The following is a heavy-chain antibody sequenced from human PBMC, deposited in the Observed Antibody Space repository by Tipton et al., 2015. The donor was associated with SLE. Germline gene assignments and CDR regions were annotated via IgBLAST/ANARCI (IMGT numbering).Heavy chain of an antibody. D-gene: IGHD2-15*01. CDR2: IHYSGST. CDR1: GGSIRSYY. CDR3: AREAGGGSLAD. J-gene: IGHJ4*02. V-gene: IGHV4-59*01. Sequence: TLSLTCTVSGGSIRSYYWSWIRQPPGKGLEWIGYIHYSGSTNYNPSLKSRVTISVDTSKNQFSLKLGSVTAADTAVYYCAREAGGGSLADWGQGTLLNVSS.